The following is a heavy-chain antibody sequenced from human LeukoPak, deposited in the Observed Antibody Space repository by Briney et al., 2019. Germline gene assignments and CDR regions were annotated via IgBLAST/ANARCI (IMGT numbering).Heavy chain of an antibody. CDR3: ARVDPSIVGANDY. Sequence: ASVKVSCKASGYTFTSYDINWVRQATGQGLEWMGWMNPNSGNTGYEQKFQGRVTITRNTSISTAYMGLSSLRSEDTAVSYCARVDPSIVGANDYWGQGNPVTVSS. V-gene: IGHV1-8*01. D-gene: IGHD1-26*01. CDR1: GYTFTSYD. J-gene: IGHJ4*02. CDR2: MNPNSGNT.